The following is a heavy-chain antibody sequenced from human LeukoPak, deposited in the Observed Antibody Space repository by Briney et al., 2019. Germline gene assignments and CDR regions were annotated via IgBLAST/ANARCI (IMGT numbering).Heavy chain of an antibody. D-gene: IGHD2-21*02. J-gene: IGHJ4*02. CDR3: ARGGSTDSIHSCGGNCYFLDY. CDR1: GYTFTGNH. V-gene: IGHV1-2*02. CDR2: INPNSGGT. Sequence: ASVKVSCKASGYTFTGNHMHWVRQAPGQGLEWMGWINPNSGGTNYAQQFQGRVIMTRETSISTAYMELSRLGSDDTAVYYCARGGSTDSIHSCGGNCYFLDYWGQGTLVTVSS.